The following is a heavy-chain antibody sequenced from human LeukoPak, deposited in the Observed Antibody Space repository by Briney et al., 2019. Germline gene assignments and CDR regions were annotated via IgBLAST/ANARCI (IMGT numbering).Heavy chain of an antibody. D-gene: IGHD6-13*01. CDR3: ARHRWYSSSWYYFDY. CDR2: IFYSGST. J-gene: IGHJ4*02. V-gene: IGHV4-31*03. Sequence: SQALSLTCTVSGGSISSDDNYWSWIRQHPGRGLEWIGNIFYSGSTYYNPSLKSRVTISVDTSKNQFSLKLSSVTAADTAVYYCARHRWYSSSWYYFDYWGQGTLVTVSS. CDR1: GGSISSDDNY.